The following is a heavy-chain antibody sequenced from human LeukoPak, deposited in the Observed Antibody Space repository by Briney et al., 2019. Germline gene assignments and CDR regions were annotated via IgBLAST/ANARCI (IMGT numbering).Heavy chain of an antibody. V-gene: IGHV3-48*03. D-gene: IGHD2-2*01. CDR2: ISSSGGTM. CDR1: GFTFSGSGFTFSDYE. CDR3: VISFIPVTAVVEGGAFDI. J-gene: IGHJ3*02. Sequence: PGGSLRLSCAASGFTFSGSGFTFSDYEMYWVRQAPGKGLEWVSYISSSGGTMYYADSVKGRFTISRDNAKRSHYLQMTSLRAEDTALYYCVISFIPVTAVVEGGAFDIWGQGTMVIASS.